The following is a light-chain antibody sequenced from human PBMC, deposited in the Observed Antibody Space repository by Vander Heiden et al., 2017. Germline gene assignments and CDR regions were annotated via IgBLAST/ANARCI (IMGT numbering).Light chain of an antibody. Sequence: QSVLPQPPSASATPGQRVTLPCSGSSSNIGVNSVNWYQQLPGAAPKLLICSNNQRPSGVPDRFSGSKSGTSASLAITGLLSEDEADYYCATWDDSLNGHVFGKGTKVTVL. J-gene: IGLJ1*01. CDR3: ATWDDSLNGHV. V-gene: IGLV1-44*01. CDR2: SNN. CDR1: SSNIGVNS.